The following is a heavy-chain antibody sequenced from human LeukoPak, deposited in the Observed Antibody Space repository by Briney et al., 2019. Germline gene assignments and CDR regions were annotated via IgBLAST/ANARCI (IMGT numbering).Heavy chain of an antibody. CDR1: GGSFSGFY. J-gene: IGHJ6*02. Sequence: PSETLSLTCAVYGGSFSGFYWTWIRQPPGKGLEWIGEINHSGSTTYNPSLKSRVTISVDTSKSQFSLKLNSVTAADTAVYYCARAAYGGSYASQDYYYGMDVWGQGTTVTVSS. D-gene: IGHD1-26*01. V-gene: IGHV4-34*01. CDR2: INHSGST. CDR3: ARAAYGGSYASQDYYYGMDV.